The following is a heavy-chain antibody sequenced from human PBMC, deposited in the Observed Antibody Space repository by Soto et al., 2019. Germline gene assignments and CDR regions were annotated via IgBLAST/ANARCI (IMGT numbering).Heavy chain of an antibody. D-gene: IGHD2-2*01. J-gene: IGHJ6*02. Sequence: LSLTCRVSNDSISSSRYYWGWIRQPPGKWMKRIGSYYYTGDSYYDPSIKSRVTITVETYKNQFSLKLDSVTAADTSVYFCARHNEVLDASLSYGLDVWGQGTTVTVSS. CDR2: YYYTGDS. CDR1: NDSISSSRYY. CDR3: ARHNEVLDASLSYGLDV. V-gene: IGHV4-39*01.